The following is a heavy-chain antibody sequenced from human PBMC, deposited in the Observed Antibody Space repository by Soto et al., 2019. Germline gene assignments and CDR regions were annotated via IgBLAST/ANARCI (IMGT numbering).Heavy chain of an antibody. V-gene: IGHV3-48*03. J-gene: IGHJ5*02. Sequence: GGSLRLSCAASGFTFSSYEMNWVRQAPGKGLEWVSYISSSGSTIYYADSVKGRFTISRDNAKNSLCLQMNSLRAEDTAVYYCASSGLWFGENNWFDPWGQGTLVTVSS. CDR1: GFTFSSYE. CDR3: ASSGLWFGENNWFDP. D-gene: IGHD3-10*01. CDR2: ISSSGSTI.